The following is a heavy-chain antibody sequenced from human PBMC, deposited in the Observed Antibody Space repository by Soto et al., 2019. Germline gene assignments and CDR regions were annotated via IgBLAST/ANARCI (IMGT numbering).Heavy chain of an antibody. Sequence: GGSLRLSCAASGFTFSNAWMNWVRQAPGKGLEWVGRIKSKTDGGTTDYAEPVKGRFTISRDDSKNTLYLKMNSLKTEDTAVYYCTTDESISSSSLVYYYYYGMDVWGQGTTVTVSS. J-gene: IGHJ6*02. CDR3: TTDESISSSSLVYYYYYGMDV. D-gene: IGHD6-13*01. V-gene: IGHV3-15*07. CDR2: IKSKTDGGTT. CDR1: GFTFSNAW.